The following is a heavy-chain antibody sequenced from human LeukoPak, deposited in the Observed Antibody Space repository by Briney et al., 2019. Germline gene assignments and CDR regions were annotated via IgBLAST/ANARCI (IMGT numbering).Heavy chain of an antibody. V-gene: IGHV4-31*03. CDR1: GGSVSSGGYY. D-gene: IGHD4-11*01. Sequence: SQILSLTCTVSGGSVSSGGYYWVWIRQRPGKGLVWIGYIYYTGSTSYNPSLKSRLTIAVDTSKNQFSLKLSSVTAADTAVYYCARPLNTVHDTFDVWGQGTMVTVSS. J-gene: IGHJ3*01. CDR3: ARPLNTVHDTFDV. CDR2: IYYTGST.